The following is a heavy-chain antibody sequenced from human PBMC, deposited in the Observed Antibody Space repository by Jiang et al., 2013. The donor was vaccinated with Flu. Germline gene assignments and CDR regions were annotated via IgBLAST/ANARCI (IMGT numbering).Heavy chain of an antibody. CDR1: GGTFSSYA. Sequence: GAEVKKPGSSVKVSCKASGGTFSSYAISWVRQAPGQGLEWMGGIIPIFGTANYAQKFQGRVTITADESTSTAYMELSSLRSEDTAVYYCARGGYCSSTSCYVERFYYGMDVWGQGTTVTVSS. CDR3: ARGGYCSSTSCYVERFYYGMDV. D-gene: IGHD2-2*01. CDR2: IIPIFGTA. J-gene: IGHJ6*02. V-gene: IGHV1-69*01.